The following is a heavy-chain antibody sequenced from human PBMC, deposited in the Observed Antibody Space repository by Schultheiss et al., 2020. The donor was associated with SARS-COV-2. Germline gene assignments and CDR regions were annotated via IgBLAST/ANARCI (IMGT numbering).Heavy chain of an antibody. CDR3: ARDLYDYVWGSYRSEYFDY. D-gene: IGHD3-16*02. J-gene: IGHJ4*02. V-gene: IGHV1-69*05. Sequence: SVKVSCKASGGTFSSYAISWVRQAPGQGLEWMGGIIPIFGTANYAQKFQGRVSMTRSTSTSTAYMELSSLRSEDTAVYYCARDLYDYVWGSYRSEYFDYWGQGTLVTVSS. CDR1: GGTFSSYA. CDR2: IIPIFGTA.